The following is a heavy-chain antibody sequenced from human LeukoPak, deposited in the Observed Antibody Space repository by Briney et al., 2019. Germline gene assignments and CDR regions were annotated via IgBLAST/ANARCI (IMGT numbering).Heavy chain of an antibody. Sequence: SETLSLTCTVSGGSISSGGYYWSWIRQHPGKGLEWIGYIYYSGSTYYNPSLKSRVTISVDTSKNQFSLKLSSVTAADTAVYYCARPYCTNGVCYPPLGMDVWGQGTTATVSS. V-gene: IGHV4-31*03. D-gene: IGHD2-8*01. CDR2: IYYSGST. J-gene: IGHJ6*02. CDR1: GGSISSGGYY. CDR3: ARPYCTNGVCYPPLGMDV.